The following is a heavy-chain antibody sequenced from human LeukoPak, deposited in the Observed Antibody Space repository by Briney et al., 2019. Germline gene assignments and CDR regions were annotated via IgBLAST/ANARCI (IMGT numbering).Heavy chain of an antibody. D-gene: IGHD6-19*01. J-gene: IGHJ4*02. CDR2: INWNGGST. CDR3: ARGEGVSGWYFDY. Sequence: GGSLRLSCAASGFTFDDYGMSWVRQAPGKGLEWVSGINWNGGSTTYADSVKGRFTISRDNAKNTLYLQMNSLRVEDTAVYYCARGEGVSGWYFDYWGQGTLVTVSS. CDR1: GFTFDDYG. V-gene: IGHV3-20*04.